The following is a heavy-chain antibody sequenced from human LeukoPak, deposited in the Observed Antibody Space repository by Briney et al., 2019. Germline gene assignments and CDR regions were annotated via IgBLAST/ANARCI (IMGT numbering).Heavy chain of an antibody. Sequence: PSETLSLTCTVSGGSISISSDYWGWIRQPRGKGLEWIGYIYYSGSTNYNPSLKSRVTMSVDTSKNQFSLKLSSVSAADTAVYYCARHGRSGGYYTWFDPLGQGTLVTVSS. CDR3: ARHGRSGGYYTWFDP. CDR1: GGSISISSDY. J-gene: IGHJ5*02. D-gene: IGHD1-26*01. CDR2: IYYSGST. V-gene: IGHV4-61*05.